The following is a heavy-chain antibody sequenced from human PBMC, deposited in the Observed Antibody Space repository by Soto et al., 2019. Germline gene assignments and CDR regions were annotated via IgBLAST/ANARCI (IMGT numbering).Heavy chain of an antibody. V-gene: IGHV3-33*01. CDR2: IWYDGTNT. J-gene: IGHJ4*02. D-gene: IGHD6-13*01. CDR3: ARDANLGVTSSWFFDS. Sequence: GGSLRRSCAASGFTFNMDGMHWVRLAPGRGPEWVAVIWYDGTNTYYADSVKGRFTISRDNAGNTLYLQMNNLRAEDTALYFCARDANLGVTSSWFFDSWGQGT. CDR1: GFTFNMDG.